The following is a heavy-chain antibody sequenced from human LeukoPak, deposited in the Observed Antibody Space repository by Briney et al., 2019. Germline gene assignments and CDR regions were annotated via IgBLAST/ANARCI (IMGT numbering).Heavy chain of an antibody. CDR2: ISWNSGSI. J-gene: IGHJ4*02. V-gene: IGHV3-9*01. CDR3: AKDDSSGYYPPDY. D-gene: IGHD3-22*01. Sequence: GRSLGLSCAASGFTFDDYAMHWVRQAPGKGLEWVSGISWNSGSIGYADSVKGRFTISRDNAKNSLYLQMNSLRAEDTALYYCAKDDSSGYYPPDYWGQGTLVTVSS. CDR1: GFTFDDYA.